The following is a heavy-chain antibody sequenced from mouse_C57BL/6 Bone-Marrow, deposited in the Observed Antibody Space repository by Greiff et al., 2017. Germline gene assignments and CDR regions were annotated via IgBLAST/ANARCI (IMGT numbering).Heavy chain of an antibody. CDR2: IYPRDGST. V-gene: IGHV1-85*01. Sequence: VQRVESGPELVKPGASVKLSCKASGYTFTSYDINWVKQRPGQGLEWIGWIYPRDGSTKYNEKFKGKGTLTVDTSSSTAYMELHSLPSEDSAVYFCARLEFDGSSGDWYFDVWGTGTTVTVSS. CDR3: ARLEFDGSSGDWYFDV. J-gene: IGHJ1*03. D-gene: IGHD1-1*01. CDR1: GYTFTSYD.